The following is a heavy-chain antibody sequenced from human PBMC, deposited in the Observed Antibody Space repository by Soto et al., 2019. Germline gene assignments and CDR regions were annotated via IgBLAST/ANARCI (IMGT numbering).Heavy chain of an antibody. D-gene: IGHD3-3*01. CDR3: ARGSLNYYDFWSGYSLHFDY. Sequence: TGGSLRLSCAASGFTFSSYDMHWVRQATGKGLEWVSAIGTAGDTYYPGSVKGRFTISRENAKNSLYLQMNSLRAGDTAVYYCARGSLNYYDFWSGYSLHFDYWGRGTLVTVSS. CDR2: IGTAGDT. J-gene: IGHJ4*02. CDR1: GFTFSSYD. V-gene: IGHV3-13*01.